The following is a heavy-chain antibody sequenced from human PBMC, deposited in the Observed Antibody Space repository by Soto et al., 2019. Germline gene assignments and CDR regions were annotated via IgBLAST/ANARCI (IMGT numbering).Heavy chain of an antibody. Sequence: GGSLRLSCAASGFTFSDYYISWIRQAPGKGLEWVSYISSSSSYTNYADSVKGRFTISRDNAKNSLYLQMNSLRAEVSFVYYCARDMGATRYYGMDVWVQGTTVTVSS. D-gene: IGHD1-26*01. CDR2: ISSSSSYT. CDR3: ARDMGATRYYGMDV. V-gene: IGHV3-11*06. CDR1: GFTFSDYY. J-gene: IGHJ6*02.